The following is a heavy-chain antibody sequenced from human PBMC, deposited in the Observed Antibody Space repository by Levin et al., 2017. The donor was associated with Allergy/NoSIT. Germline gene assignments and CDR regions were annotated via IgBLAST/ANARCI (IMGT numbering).Heavy chain of an antibody. CDR2: IKQDGSEK. CDR3: AGQGLTLYYDFWSGDHYDAFDI. J-gene: IGHJ3*02. D-gene: IGHD3-3*01. Sequence: GGSLRLSCSSSFFPFLLSFLLFFLPSPLKGLEWVANIKQDGSEKYYVDSVKGRFTISRDNAKNSLYLQMNSLRAEDTAVYYCAGQGLTLYYDFWSGDHYDAFDIWGQGTMVTVSS. CDR1: FFPFLLSF. V-gene: IGHV3-7*01.